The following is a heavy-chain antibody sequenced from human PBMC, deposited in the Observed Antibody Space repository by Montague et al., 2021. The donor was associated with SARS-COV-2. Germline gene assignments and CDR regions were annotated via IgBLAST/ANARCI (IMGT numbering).Heavy chain of an antibody. J-gene: IGHJ3*02. CDR1: SGSVSSYY. CDR2: IYYSGGT. V-gene: IGHV4-59*02. CDR3: ARGAGYSSSWYLAFEI. D-gene: IGHD6-13*01. Sequence: SETLSLTCTVSSGSVSSYYWSWIRQPPGKGLEWIGYIYYSGGTNYNPSLKSRVTISVDTSKNQFSLKLSSVTAADTAVYYCARGAGYSSSWYLAFEIWGQGTMVTVSS.